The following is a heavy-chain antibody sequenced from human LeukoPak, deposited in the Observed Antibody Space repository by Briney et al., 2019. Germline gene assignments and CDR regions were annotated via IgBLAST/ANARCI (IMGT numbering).Heavy chain of an antibody. CDR2: ISSTGSTI. V-gene: IGHV3-48*01. D-gene: IGHD2-2*01. CDR1: GFNFSRYS. Sequence: GGSLRLSCAASGFNFSRYSMNWVRQAPGKGLEWVSHISSTGSTIYYADSVRGRFTISRDNSKFTLYMQMNSLRAEDTAVYYCARVRAGYCTSTSCYTGMDVWGQGTTVTVSS. J-gene: IGHJ6*02. CDR3: ARVRAGYCTSTSCYTGMDV.